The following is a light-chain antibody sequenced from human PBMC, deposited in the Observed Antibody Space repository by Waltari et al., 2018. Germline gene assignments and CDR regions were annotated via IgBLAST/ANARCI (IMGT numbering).Light chain of an antibody. CDR2: DNA. J-gene: IGLJ2*01. CDR3: ATWDNSLTDVV. Sequence: QSVLTQPPSVSAAPGQKVTISCSGGTSNIGNYYVSWYQHLPGAAPKLLIYDNAKRPPGIPDRCSASRSGTSATLGITVLQIGDEADYYCATWDNSLTDVVFGGGTKLTVL. V-gene: IGLV1-51*01. CDR1: TSNIGNYY.